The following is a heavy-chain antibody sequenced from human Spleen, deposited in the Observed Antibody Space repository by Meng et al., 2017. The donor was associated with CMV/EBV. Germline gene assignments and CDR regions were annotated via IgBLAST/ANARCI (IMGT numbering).Heavy chain of an antibody. CDR1: GGSVSGVSYH. CDR3: ARVHGFNSPTPWFDP. Sequence: SETLSLTCTVSGGSVSGVSYHWNWIRQPPGKGLEWIGYIYNSGSTNYNPSLTSRVTISLDTSKNQFSLRLTSVTAADTAVYYCARVHGFNSPTPWFDPWGQGALVTVS. V-gene: IGHV4-61*01. CDR2: IYNSGST. D-gene: IGHD2-21*01. J-gene: IGHJ5*02.